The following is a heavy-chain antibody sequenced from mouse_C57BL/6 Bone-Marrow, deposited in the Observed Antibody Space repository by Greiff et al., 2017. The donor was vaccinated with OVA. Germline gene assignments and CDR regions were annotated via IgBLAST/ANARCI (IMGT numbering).Heavy chain of an antibody. J-gene: IGHJ3*01. V-gene: IGHV1-81*01. Sequence: QVQLKQSGAELARPGASVKLSCKASGYTFTSYGISWVKQRTGQGLEWIGEIYPRSGNTYYNEKFKGKATLTADKSSSTAYMELRSLTSEDSAVYFCARETYYGNYFAYWGQGTLVTVSA. CDR1: GYTFTSYG. D-gene: IGHD2-10*01. CDR2: IYPRSGNT. CDR3: ARETYYGNYFAY.